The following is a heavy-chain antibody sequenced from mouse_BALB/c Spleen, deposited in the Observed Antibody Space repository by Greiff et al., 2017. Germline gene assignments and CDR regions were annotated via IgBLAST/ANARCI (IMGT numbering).Heavy chain of an antibody. Sequence: VKLMESGPGLVAPSQSLSITCTVSGFSLTGYGVNWVRQPPGKGLEWLGMIWGDGSTDYNSALKSRLSISKDNSKSQVFLKMNSLQTDDTARYYCARGGVRPTYYYAMDYWGQGTSVTVSS. D-gene: IGHD2-14*01. J-gene: IGHJ4*01. CDR3: ARGGVRPTYYYAMDY. V-gene: IGHV2-6-7*01. CDR1: GFSLTGYG. CDR2: IWGDGST.